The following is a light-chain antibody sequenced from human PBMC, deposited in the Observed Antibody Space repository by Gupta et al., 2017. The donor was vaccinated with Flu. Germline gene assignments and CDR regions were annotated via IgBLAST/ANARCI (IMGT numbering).Light chain of an antibody. CDR3: QQENQGPAWLS. V-gene: IGKV3-15*01. CDR1: QSVGGY. CDR2: DTS. Sequence: IVLTQSPDTLSVFPGETATLSCWASQSVGGYLAWYQQKPGHPPRLLVYDTSTRATGGNARCSGSGAGTDFNLTIDNRQSEDYGFYFCQQENQGPAWLSFGGGTRVEI. J-gene: IGKJ4*01.